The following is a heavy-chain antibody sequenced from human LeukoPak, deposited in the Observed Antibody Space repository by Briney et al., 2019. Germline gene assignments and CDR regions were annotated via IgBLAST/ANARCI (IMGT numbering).Heavy chain of an antibody. CDR3: ASNGGNSDLDY. V-gene: IGHV4-4*02. J-gene: IGHJ4*02. Sequence: SETLSLTCAVSGGSISISSSNWWSWVRQPPGKGLEWIGEINHSGSTNYTPSLKSRVTISVDKSKNQFSLKLSSVTAADTAVYYYASNGGNSDLDYWGQGALVTVSS. CDR1: GGSISISSSNW. D-gene: IGHD4-23*01. CDR2: INHSGST.